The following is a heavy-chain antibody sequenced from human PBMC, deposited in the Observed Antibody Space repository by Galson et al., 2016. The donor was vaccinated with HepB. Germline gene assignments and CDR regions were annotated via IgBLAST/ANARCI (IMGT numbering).Heavy chain of an antibody. D-gene: IGHD1-14*01. CDR2: ISGNGGTT. Sequence: SLRLSCAASGFIFNAYAIHWVRQAPGKGLEFVSAISGNGGTTHYPDSVKGRFTISRANSKNTLYLQMSSLRADDTAVYYWVRDQGWYNHWGQGTLVTVSS. CDR3: VRDQGWYNH. V-gene: IGHV3-64D*06. CDR1: GFIFNAYA. J-gene: IGHJ4*01.